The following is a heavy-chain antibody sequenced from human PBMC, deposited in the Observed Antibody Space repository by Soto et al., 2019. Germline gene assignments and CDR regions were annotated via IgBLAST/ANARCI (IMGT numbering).Heavy chain of an antibody. D-gene: IGHD1-26*01. V-gene: IGHV3-30*18. CDR1: GFTFSSYG. CDR3: AKDLSGWEPYYFDY. CDR2: ISYDGSNK. Sequence: QVQLVESGGGVVQPGRSLRLSCAASGFTFSSYGMHWVRQAPGKGLEWVAVISYDGSNKYYADSVKGRFTISRDNSKNTLYLQMNSRRAEDTAVYYCAKDLSGWEPYYFDYWGQGTLVTVSS. J-gene: IGHJ4*02.